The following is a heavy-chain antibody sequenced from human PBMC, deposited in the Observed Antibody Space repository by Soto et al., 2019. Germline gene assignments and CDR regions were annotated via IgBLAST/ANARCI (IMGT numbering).Heavy chain of an antibody. V-gene: IGHV1-69*01. CDR1: GGTFSGEA. CDR2: IIPLLGIT. CDR3: ARDPRSITGATSSEDFQH. J-gene: IGHJ1*01. D-gene: IGHD1-20*01. Sequence: QAQLMQSGAEVKKPGSSVKVSCKASGGTFSGEAINWVRQAPGQGLEWMGGIIPLLGITDYGQKFQGRIKIDADDSTGTTYMELRGLRYEDTAVYYCARDPRSITGATSSEDFQHWGQGTLVSVSS.